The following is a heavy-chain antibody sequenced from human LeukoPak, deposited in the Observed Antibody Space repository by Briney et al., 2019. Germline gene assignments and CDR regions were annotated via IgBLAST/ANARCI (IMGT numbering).Heavy chain of an antibody. CDR1: GFTFSSYS. V-gene: IGHV3-21*01. D-gene: IGHD3-16*01. Sequence: GGSVRLSCAASGFTFSSYSMNWVRQAPGKGLEWVSSISINSLYIYYADSVKGRFNISGDNAQNSLFLEMSSLRTEDTAVYYCATKSRGPFDIWGQGTTVTVSS. CDR2: ISINSLYI. CDR3: ATKSRGPFDI. J-gene: IGHJ3*02.